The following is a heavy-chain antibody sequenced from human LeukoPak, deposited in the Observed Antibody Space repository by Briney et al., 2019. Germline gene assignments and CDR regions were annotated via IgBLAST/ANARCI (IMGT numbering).Heavy chain of an antibody. CDR3: AARGSSWAPDAFDI. Sequence: VASVKVSFKASGFTFTISAVQWVRQARGQRLEWIRWIVVGSGNTNYAQKFQERVTITRDMSTSTAYMELSSLRSEDTAVYHCAARGSSWAPDAFDIWGQGTMVTVSS. CDR2: IVVGSGNT. D-gene: IGHD6-13*01. V-gene: IGHV1-58*01. J-gene: IGHJ3*02. CDR1: GFTFTISA.